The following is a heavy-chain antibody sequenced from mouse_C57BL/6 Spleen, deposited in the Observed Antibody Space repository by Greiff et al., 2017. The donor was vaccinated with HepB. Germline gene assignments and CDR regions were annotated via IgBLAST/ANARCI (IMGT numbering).Heavy chain of an antibody. CDR1: GYTFTSYW. CDR3: ASGDYYGSSAMDY. J-gene: IGHJ4*01. CDR2: IDPSDSYT. V-gene: IGHV1-59*01. D-gene: IGHD1-1*01. Sequence: VQLQQPGAELVRPGTSVKLSCKASGYTFTSYWMHWVKQRPGQGLEWIGVIDPSDSYTNYNQKFKGKATLTVDTSSSTAYMQLSSLTSEDSAVYYCASGDYYGSSAMDYWGQGTSVTVSS.